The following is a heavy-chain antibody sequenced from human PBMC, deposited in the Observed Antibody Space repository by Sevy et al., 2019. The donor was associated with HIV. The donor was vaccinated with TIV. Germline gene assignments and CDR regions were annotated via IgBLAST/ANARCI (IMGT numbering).Heavy chain of an antibody. D-gene: IGHD2-21*02. J-gene: IGHJ4*02. V-gene: IGHV3-23*01. Sequence: GGSLRLSCAASGFTFSSYAMSWVRQAPGKGLEWVSAISGSGGSTYYADSVLGRFTISRDNSKNTLYLQMNSLRAEDTAVYYCAKRTSAHLLDCYYFDYWGQGTLVTVSS. CDR3: AKRTSAHLLDCYYFDY. CDR2: ISGSGGST. CDR1: GFTFSSYA.